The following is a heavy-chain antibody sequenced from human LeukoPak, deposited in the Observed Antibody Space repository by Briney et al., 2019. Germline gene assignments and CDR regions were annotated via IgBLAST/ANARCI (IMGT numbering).Heavy chain of an antibody. CDR2: ISSSSSYI. Sequence: GGSLRLSCAASGCTFSSYSMNWVRQAPGKGLEWVSSISSSSSYIYYADSVKGRFTISRDNAKNSLYLQMNSLRAEDTAVYYCARDWCSGGSCYSSFDYWGQGTLVTVSS. J-gene: IGHJ4*02. V-gene: IGHV3-21*01. CDR1: GCTFSSYS. D-gene: IGHD2-15*01. CDR3: ARDWCSGGSCYSSFDY.